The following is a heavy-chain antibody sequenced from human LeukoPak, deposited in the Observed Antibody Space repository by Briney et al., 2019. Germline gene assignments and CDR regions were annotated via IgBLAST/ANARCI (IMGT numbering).Heavy chain of an antibody. CDR2: INSDGSST. J-gene: IGHJ4*02. Sequence: PGGSLRLSCAASGFTFSSYWMHWVRQAPGKGLVWVSRINSDGSSTSYADSVKGRFTISRDNAKNSLYLQMNSLRAEDTAVYYCARCPWDCSGGSCYRLPDYWGQGTLVTVSS. V-gene: IGHV3-74*01. CDR1: GFTFSSYW. CDR3: ARCPWDCSGGSCYRLPDY. D-gene: IGHD2-15*01.